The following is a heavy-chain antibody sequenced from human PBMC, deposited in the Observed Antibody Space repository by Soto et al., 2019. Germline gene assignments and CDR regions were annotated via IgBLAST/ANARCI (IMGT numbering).Heavy chain of an antibody. CDR3: HGYGY. CDR1: GFSVTANY. V-gene: IGHV3-53*01. D-gene: IGHD5-12*01. CDR2: IYSGGST. J-gene: IGHJ4*02. Sequence: EVQVVESGGGLIQPGGSLRLSCEVSGFSVTANYMSWVRQAPGKGLEWVSVIYSGGSTYYIDSVKGRFSISRDISKNTRYRQMNSRRAEDTAVYYCHGYGYWGQGTLVTVSS.